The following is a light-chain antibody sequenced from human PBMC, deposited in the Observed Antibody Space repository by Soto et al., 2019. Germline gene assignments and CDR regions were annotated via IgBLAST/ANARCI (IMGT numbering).Light chain of an antibody. CDR3: QQSYNIPRT. V-gene: IGKV1-39*01. Sequence: DIQMTQSPSSLSAFVGDTVTITCRASQNINYYLSWYQQQAGKAPHLLIYAVSTLQSGVPSRFSSSGSRTDFTLNINTLQPEDLPTYYCQQSYNIPRTLGQGTNVELK. CDR1: QNINYY. J-gene: IGKJ1*01. CDR2: AVS.